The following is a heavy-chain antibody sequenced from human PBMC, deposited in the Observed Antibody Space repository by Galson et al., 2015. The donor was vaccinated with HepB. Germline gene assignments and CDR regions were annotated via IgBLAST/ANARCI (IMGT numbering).Heavy chain of an antibody. Sequence: SLRLSCAASGFTFDDYAMHWVRQAPGKGLEWVSGISWNRGTIGYADSVKGRFTISRDNAKNSLYLQMNSLRAEDTALYYCAKDMYPGGSSGFQGFDIWGQGTMVTVSS. CDR2: ISWNRGTI. D-gene: IGHD5-12*01. CDR1: GFTFDDYA. V-gene: IGHV3-9*01. J-gene: IGHJ3*02. CDR3: AKDMYPGGSSGFQGFDI.